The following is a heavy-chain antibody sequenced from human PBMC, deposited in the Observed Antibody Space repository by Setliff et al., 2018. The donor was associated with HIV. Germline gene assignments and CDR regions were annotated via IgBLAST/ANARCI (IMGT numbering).Heavy chain of an antibody. CDR3: ARDSNMVAVAGSWRSGGGH. D-gene: IGHD6-19*01. CDR1: GYTFTSYG. Sequence: VGSVKVSCKASGYTFTSYGISWVRQAPGQGLEWMGWISAYNGNTNYAQKLQGRVTMTTDTSTSTAYMELRGLRSDDTAVYYCARDSNMVAVAGSWRSGGGHWGQGTLVTVSS. J-gene: IGHJ4*02. CDR2: ISAYNGNT. V-gene: IGHV1-18*01.